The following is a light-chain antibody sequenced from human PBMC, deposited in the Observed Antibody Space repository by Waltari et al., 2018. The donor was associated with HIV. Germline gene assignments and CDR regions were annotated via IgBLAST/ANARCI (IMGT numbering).Light chain of an antibody. CDR1: SGDVGNYNY. CDR2: DVN. J-gene: IGLJ2*01. V-gene: IGLV2-8*01. CDR3: SAYGGSYNRLL. Sequence: QSALTQPPSASGSPGQSVTISCTGTSGDVGNYNYVSWYQQHPGKAPKLIMFDVNERPSGVPDRFFGSKSGNTASLTVSGLQADDDADYFCSAYGGSYNRLLFGGGTKLTVL.